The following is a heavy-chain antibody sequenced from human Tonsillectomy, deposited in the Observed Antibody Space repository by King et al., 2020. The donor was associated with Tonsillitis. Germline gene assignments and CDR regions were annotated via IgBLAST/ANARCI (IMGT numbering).Heavy chain of an antibody. CDR3: ARGTLQHTDL. J-gene: IGHJ5*02. V-gene: IGHV4-34*01. CDR1: GGSFTGYY. D-gene: IGHD2-21*01. CDR2: ITHSRST. Sequence: VQLPQSGAGLLKPSETLSLTCAVSGGSFTGYYWTWVRQLSGRGLDWIGEITHSRSTNYNPSLKSRVTVSLDTSKNQLSLTLTSVTAADTGVYYCARGTLQHTDLWGQGTLVTVSS.